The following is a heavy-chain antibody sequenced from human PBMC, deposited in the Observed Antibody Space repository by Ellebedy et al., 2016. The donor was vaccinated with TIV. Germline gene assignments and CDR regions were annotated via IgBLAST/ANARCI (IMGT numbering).Heavy chain of an antibody. D-gene: IGHD1-26*01. CDR1: GGSFSGYY. CDR2: INHSGST. J-gene: IGHJ4*02. V-gene: IGHV4-34*01. CDR3: ASSNIVGATNFDY. Sequence: SETLSLXXAVYGGSFSGYYWSWIRQPPGKGLEWIGEINHSGSTNYNPSLKSRVTISVDTSKNQFSLKLSSVTAADTAVYYCASSNIVGATNFDYWGQGTLVTVSS.